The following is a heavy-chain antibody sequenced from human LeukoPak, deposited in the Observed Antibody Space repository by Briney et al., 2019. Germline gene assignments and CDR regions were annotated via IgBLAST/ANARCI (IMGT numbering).Heavy chain of an antibody. CDR2: IRYDGSNK. J-gene: IGHJ4*02. V-gene: IGHV3-30*02. CDR1: GFTFSSYG. Sequence: GGSLRLSCAASGFTFSSYGMHWVRQAPGKGLEWVAFIRYDGSNKYYADSVRGRFTTSRDNSKNTLYLQMNSLRAEDTAVYYCARDLYSGSYYDFDYWGQGTLVTVSS. CDR3: ARDLYSGSYYDFDY. D-gene: IGHD1-26*01.